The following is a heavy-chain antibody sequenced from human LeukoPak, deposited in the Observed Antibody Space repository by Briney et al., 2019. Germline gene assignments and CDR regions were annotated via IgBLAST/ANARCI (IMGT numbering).Heavy chain of an antibody. CDR3: ARVVAYYYGSGSYYDAFDI. V-gene: IGHV3-21*01. CDR2: IRSSRSYI. D-gene: IGHD3-10*01. Sequence: PGGSLRLSCAASGFTFSSYSMNWVRQAPGKGLEWVSSIRSSRSYIYYADSVKGRFTNSRDNAKNSLYLQMNSLRAEDTAVYYCARVVAYYYGSGSYYDAFDIWGQGTMVTVSS. CDR1: GFTFSSYS. J-gene: IGHJ3*02.